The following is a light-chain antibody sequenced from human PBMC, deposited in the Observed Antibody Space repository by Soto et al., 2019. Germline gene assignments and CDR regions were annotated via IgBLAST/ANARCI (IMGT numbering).Light chain of an antibody. CDR2: RST. CDR3: AAWDDSLYGVV. V-gene: IGLV1-44*01. J-gene: IGLJ2*01. Sequence: QLVLTQPPSASGTPGQRVTISCSGSSSNVGSNSVNWYQHFPGTAPKVLIYRSTQRPSGVPDRFSGSKSGTSASLAISGLQSDDEADYYCAAWDDSLYGVVFGGGTQLTVL. CDR1: SSNVGSNS.